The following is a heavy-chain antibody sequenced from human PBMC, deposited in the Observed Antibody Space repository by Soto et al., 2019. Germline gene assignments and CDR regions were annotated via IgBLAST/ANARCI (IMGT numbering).Heavy chain of an antibody. CDR1: GYSFTSYW. CDR3: AGLPGYSSGSYPYYYGMDV. J-gene: IGHJ6*02. D-gene: IGHD3-10*01. V-gene: IGHV5-51*01. Sequence: PGESLKISCKGSGYSFTSYWIGWVRQMPGKGLEWMGIIYPGDSDTRYSPSFQGQVTISADKSISTAYLQWSSLKASDTAMYYCAGLPGYSSGSYPYYYGMDVWGQGTTVTVSS. CDR2: IYPGDSDT.